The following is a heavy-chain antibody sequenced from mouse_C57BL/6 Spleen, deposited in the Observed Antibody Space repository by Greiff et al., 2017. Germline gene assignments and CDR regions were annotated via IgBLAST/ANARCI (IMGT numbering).Heavy chain of an antibody. CDR2: ISSGSSTI. J-gene: IGHJ4*01. Sequence: EVKLMESGGGLVKPGGSLKLSCAASGFTFSDYGMHWVRQAPEKGLEWVAYISSGSSTIYYADTVKGRFTISRDNAKNTLFLQMTSLRSEDTAMXYCARRGYLAMDYWGQGTSVTVSS. V-gene: IGHV5-17*01. CDR3: ARRGYLAMDY. CDR1: GFTFSDYG. D-gene: IGHD3-1*01.